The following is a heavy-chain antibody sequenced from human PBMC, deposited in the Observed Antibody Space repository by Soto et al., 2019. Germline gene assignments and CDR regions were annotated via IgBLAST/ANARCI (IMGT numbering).Heavy chain of an antibody. J-gene: IGHJ6*02. V-gene: IGHV1-69*04. CDR1: GGTFSSYA. CDR2: IIPILGIG. Sequence: QVQLVQSGAEVKKPGSSVKVSCKASGGTFSSYAFNWVRQAPGQGLEWMGRIIPILGIGDYAQRFQGRVTITADKSTSTVYMELSSVRSEDTAVYYCARNPRAVAAMHMDVWGQGTMVTVSS. D-gene: IGHD6-19*01. CDR3: ARNPRAVAAMHMDV.